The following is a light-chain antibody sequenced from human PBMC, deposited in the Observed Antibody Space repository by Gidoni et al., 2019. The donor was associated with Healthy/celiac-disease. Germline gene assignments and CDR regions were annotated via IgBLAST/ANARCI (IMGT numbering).Light chain of an antibody. V-gene: IGKV4-1*01. CDR1: QSVLYSSNNKNY. CDR3: QQYYSTPCS. Sequence: DIVITQSPDSLAVSLGERATINCKSSQSVLYSSNNKNYLAWYQQKPGQPPKLLIYWASTRESGVPDRFSGSGSGTDFTLTSSSLQAEDVAVYYCQQYYSTPCSFGQGTKLEIK. CDR2: WAS. J-gene: IGKJ2*04.